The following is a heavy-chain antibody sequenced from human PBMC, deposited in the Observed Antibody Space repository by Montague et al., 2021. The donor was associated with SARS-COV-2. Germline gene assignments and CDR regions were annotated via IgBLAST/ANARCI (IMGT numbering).Heavy chain of an antibody. J-gene: IGHJ4*02. CDR1: GFTFSNYW. D-gene: IGHD3-3*01. CDR2: IQQDGSKK. Sequence: SLRLSCAASGFTFSNYWMSWVRQAPGKGLEWVANIQQDGSKKYYVDSVKGRFTISRDNAKKSLYLQMNSLRAEDTAVYYCARDLSGSQYLYYFDYRGQGTLVTVSS. CDR3: ARDLSGSQYLYYFDY. V-gene: IGHV3-7*01.